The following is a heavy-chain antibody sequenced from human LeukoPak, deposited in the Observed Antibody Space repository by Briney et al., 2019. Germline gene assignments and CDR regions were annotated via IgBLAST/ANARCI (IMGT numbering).Heavy chain of an antibody. V-gene: IGHV3-11*04. CDR1: GFTFSDYY. CDR2: ISSSGSNI. D-gene: IGHD6-13*01. Sequence: GGSLRLSCVASGFTFSDYYMSWIRQAPGKGLEWVSYISSSGSNIYYADSVKGRFTISRDNAKDTLYLQMNSLRAEDTAVYYCTGHHQAYSRTYWGQGTLVTVSS. CDR3: TGHHQAYSRTY. J-gene: IGHJ4*02.